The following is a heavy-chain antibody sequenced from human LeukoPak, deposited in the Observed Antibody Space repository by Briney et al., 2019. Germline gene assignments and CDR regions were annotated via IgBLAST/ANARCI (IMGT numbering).Heavy chain of an antibody. Sequence: SETLSLTCTVSGGSINSGGYYWGWIRQHPGRGLEWIGHIYYSESTYYNPSLKSRVTISVDTSKNQFSLKLSSVTAADTAVYYCARSRSGYYGDVDYWGQGTLVTVSS. V-gene: IGHV4-31*03. CDR1: GGSINSGGYY. J-gene: IGHJ4*02. CDR2: IYYSEST. CDR3: ARSRSGYYGDVDY. D-gene: IGHD3-3*01.